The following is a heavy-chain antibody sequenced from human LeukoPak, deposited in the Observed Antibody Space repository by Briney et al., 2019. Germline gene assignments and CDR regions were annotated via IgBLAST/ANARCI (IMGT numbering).Heavy chain of an antibody. J-gene: IGHJ3*02. V-gene: IGHV3-64*04. D-gene: IGHD3-16*01. CDR3: AKEFRTGGDDAFDI. Sequence: PGGSLRLSCSASGFTFTSYTMHWVRQAPGKGLEYVSAISSNGGSTYYGDSVKGRFTISRDNSKNTLYLQMNSLRAEDTAVYYCAKEFRTGGDDAFDIWGQGTMVTVSS. CDR2: ISSNGGST. CDR1: GFTFTSYT.